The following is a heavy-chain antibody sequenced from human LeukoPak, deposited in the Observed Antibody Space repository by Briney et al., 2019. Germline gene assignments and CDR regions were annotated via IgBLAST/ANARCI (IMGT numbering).Heavy chain of an antibody. CDR2: ISSSRSTI. D-gene: IGHD3-22*01. V-gene: IGHV3-48*02. Sequence: GGSLRLSCAASGFTFSTYSMNWVRQAPGKGLEWVSYISSSRSTIYYADSVKGRFTISRDNAKNSLYLQMNSLRDEDTAVYYCARVYWYDSSGYYYVAPFDYWGQGTLVTVSS. CDR1: GFTFSTYS. CDR3: ARVYWYDSSGYYYVAPFDY. J-gene: IGHJ4*02.